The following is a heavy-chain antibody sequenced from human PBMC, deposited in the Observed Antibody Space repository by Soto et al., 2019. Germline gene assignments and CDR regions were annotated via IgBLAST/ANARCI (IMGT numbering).Heavy chain of an antibody. CDR3: AKVPSPYCSSTSCHKYYFDY. CDR2: ISGSGGST. CDR1: GFTFSSYA. V-gene: IGHV3-23*01. Sequence: GGSLRLSCAASGFTFSSYAMSWVRQAPGKGLEWVSAISGSGGSTYYADPVKGRFTISRDNSKNTLYLQMNSLRAEDTAVYYCAKVPSPYCSSTSCHKYYFDYWGQGTLVTVSS. J-gene: IGHJ4*02. D-gene: IGHD2-2*01.